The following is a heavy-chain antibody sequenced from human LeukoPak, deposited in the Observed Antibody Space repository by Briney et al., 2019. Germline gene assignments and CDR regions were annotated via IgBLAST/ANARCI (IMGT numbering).Heavy chain of an antibody. J-gene: IGHJ5*02. D-gene: IGHD7-27*01. Sequence: GASVKVSCKASGYTFTGYYMHWVRQAPGQGLEWMGRINPNSGGTNFAQKFQGRVNMTRDTSISAAYMELSRLRSDDTAVYYCARGEIFLTGIDPWGQGTLVTVSS. CDR1: GYTFTGYY. CDR3: ARGEIFLTGIDP. CDR2: INPNSGGT. V-gene: IGHV1-2*06.